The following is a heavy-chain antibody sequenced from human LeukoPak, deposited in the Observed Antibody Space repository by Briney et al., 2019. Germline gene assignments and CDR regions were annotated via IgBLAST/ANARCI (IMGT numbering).Heavy chain of an antibody. CDR2: IYYSGST. V-gene: IGHV4-61*05. J-gene: IGHJ3*02. CDR3: ARVRVGATDI. CDR1: GGSISSSSYY. D-gene: IGHD1-26*01. Sequence: PSETLSLTCTVSGGSISSSSYYWGWIRQPPGKGLEWIGYIYYSGSTNYNPSLKSRVTISVDTSKNQFSLKLSSVTAADTAVYYCARVRVGATDIWGQGTMVTVSS.